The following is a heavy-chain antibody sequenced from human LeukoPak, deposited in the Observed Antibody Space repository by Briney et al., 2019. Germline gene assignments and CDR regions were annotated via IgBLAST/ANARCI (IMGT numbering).Heavy chain of an antibody. V-gene: IGHV4-59*01. J-gene: IGHJ4*02. CDR2: IYYSGNT. CDR3: ARASPGEVGATILDY. CDR1: GGSISSYY. Sequence: PSETLSLTCTVSGGSISSYYWSWIRQPPGKGLEWIGYIYYSGNTNYNPSLKSRVTISVDTSKNQFSLKLSSVTAADTAVYYCARASPGEVGATILDYWGQGTLVTVSS. D-gene: IGHD1-26*01.